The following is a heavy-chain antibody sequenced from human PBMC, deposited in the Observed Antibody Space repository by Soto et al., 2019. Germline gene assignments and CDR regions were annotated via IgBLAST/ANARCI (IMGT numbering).Heavy chain of an antibody. CDR2: IYYSGST. Sequence: SETLSLTCTVSGGSISSSSYYWGWIRQPPGKGLEWIGSIYYSGSTYYNPSLKSRVTISVDTSKNQFSLKLSSVTAADTAVYYCARRLCYDSSGFEGGGMDVWGQGTTVTVSS. CDR1: GGSISSSSYY. D-gene: IGHD3-22*01. CDR3: ARRLCYDSSGFEGGGMDV. J-gene: IGHJ6*02. V-gene: IGHV4-39*01.